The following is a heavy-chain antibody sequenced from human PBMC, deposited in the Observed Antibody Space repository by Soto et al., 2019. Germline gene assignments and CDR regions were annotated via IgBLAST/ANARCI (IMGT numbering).Heavy chain of an antibody. CDR3: AKGRGSGCAWYFDN. CDR2: ISDTGAST. CDR1: GFTFKESA. J-gene: IGHJ4*02. Sequence: EVRLLEAGGGLKQPGGSLRLSCAASGFTFKESAMNWVRQAPGKGLEWVASISDTGASTWYAESVRGLLSISRDNSKNTLYRQMNSLRGYDTAVYYCAKGRGSGCAWYFDNWGQGTLVTVSS. D-gene: IGHD6-19*01. V-gene: IGHV3-23*01.